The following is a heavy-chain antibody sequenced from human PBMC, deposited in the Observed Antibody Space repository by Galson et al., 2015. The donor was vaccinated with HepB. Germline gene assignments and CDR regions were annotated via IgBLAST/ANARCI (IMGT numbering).Heavy chain of an antibody. CDR2: ISGSGDST. D-gene: IGHD5-12*01. Sequence: SLRLSCAASGLTFRSYAMNWVRQAPGKGLEWVSAISGSGDSTYYADSVKGQFTISRDNSKNTLYLQMNSLRAEDTAVYYCAKDWGAYNGYGAFDIWGQGTMVTVSS. V-gene: IGHV3-23*01. CDR1: GLTFRSYA. CDR3: AKDWGAYNGYGAFDI. J-gene: IGHJ3*02.